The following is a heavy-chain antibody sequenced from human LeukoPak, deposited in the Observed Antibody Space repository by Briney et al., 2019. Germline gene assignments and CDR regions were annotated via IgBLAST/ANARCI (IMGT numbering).Heavy chain of an antibody. Sequence: GGSLRLSCAASGFTFSSYGMHWVRQAPGKGLEWVAVISYDGNNKYYADSVKGRFTISRDNSKNTLYLQMNSLRAEDTAVYYCAKDGAAAGTSNYYYYMDVWGKGTTVTVSS. CDR3: AKDGAAAGTSNYYYYMDV. V-gene: IGHV3-30*18. CDR1: GFTFSSYG. J-gene: IGHJ6*03. D-gene: IGHD6-13*01. CDR2: ISYDGNNK.